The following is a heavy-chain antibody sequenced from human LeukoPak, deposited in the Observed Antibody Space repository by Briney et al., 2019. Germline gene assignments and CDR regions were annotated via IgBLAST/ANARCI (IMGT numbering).Heavy chain of an antibody. CDR2: IYYSGNT. J-gene: IGHJ4*02. CDR3: ARAYTSWSFDY. Sequence: PADTLSLTCAVYGGSFSGYYWSWIRQPPGKGLEWIGFIYYSGNTNYNTSLKSRVTISVDTSKNQFSLKLSSVTAADTAVYYCARAYTSWSFDYWGQGTLVTVSS. D-gene: IGHD2-21*01. CDR1: GGSFSGYY. V-gene: IGHV4-59*07.